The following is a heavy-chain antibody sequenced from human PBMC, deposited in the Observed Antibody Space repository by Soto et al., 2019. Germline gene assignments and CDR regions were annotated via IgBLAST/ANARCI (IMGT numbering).Heavy chain of an antibody. J-gene: IGHJ4*02. D-gene: IGHD1-26*01. Sequence: QVLVVQSGAEVKKPGSSVKVSCKVSGGTFNLYAMSWVRQAPGQGLEWMGGIIPSFNTAKYAQKFQGRVTITADESTSTAYMELSSLRSEDTAVYFCVSGPFTLSGNYFDYWGQGTLVTVSS. CDR3: VSGPFTLSGNYFDY. V-gene: IGHV1-69*01. CDR2: IIPSFNTA. CDR1: GGTFNLYA.